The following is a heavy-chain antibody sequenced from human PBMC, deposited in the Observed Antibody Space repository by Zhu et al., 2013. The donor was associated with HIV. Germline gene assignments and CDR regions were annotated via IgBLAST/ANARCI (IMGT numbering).Heavy chain of an antibody. V-gene: IGHV4-39*07. D-gene: IGHD3-22*01. CDR3: ARERGERYYDEGWFDP. CDR1: GGSISSSSYY. Sequence: QVQLQESGPGLVKPSETLSLTCTVSGGSISSSSYYWGWIRQPPGKGLEWIGSIYYSGSTYYNPSLKSRVTISVDTSKNQFSLKLSSVTAADTAVFYCARERGERYYDEGWFDPGAREPWSPSPQ. J-gene: IGHJ5*02. CDR2: IYYSGST.